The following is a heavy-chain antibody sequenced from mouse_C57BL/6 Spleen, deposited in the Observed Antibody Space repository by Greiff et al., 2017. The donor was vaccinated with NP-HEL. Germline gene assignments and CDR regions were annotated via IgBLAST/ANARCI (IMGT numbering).Heavy chain of an antibody. D-gene: IGHD1-1*01. J-gene: IGHJ4*01. CDR3: ASPNYYGSSSYAIDY. Sequence: QVQLQQPGAELVKPGASVKLSCKASGYTFTSYWMHWVKQRPGQGLEWIGMIHPNSGSTNYNEKFKSKATLTVDKSSSTAYMQLSSLTSEDSAVYYCASPNYYGSSSYAIDYWGQGTSVTVSS. CDR2: IHPNSGST. V-gene: IGHV1-64*01. CDR1: GYTFTSYW.